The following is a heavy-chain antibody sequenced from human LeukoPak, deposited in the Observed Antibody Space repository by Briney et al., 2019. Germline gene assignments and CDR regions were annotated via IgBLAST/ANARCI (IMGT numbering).Heavy chain of an antibody. CDR1: GGSISSSSYY. CDR3: ARGVAGWPPHYFDY. V-gene: IGHV4-39*07. Sequence: PSETLSLTCTVSGGSISSSSYYWGWIRQPPGKGLEWIGSIYYSGSTNYNPSLKSRVTISVDTSKNQFSLKLSSVTAADTAVYYCARGVAGWPPHYFDYWGQGTLVTVSS. J-gene: IGHJ4*02. D-gene: IGHD2-15*01. CDR2: IYYSGST.